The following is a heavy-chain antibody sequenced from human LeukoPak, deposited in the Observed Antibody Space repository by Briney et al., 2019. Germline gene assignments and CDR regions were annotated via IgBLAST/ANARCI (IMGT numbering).Heavy chain of an antibody. J-gene: IGHJ4*02. CDR1: GYTFTSYD. Sequence: ASVKVSCKASGYTFTSYDINWVRQATGQGLEWMGWMNPNSGNTGYAQKFQGRVTITRNTSISTAYMELSSLRSEDTAVYYCARSFGVVIIEETFGKPESPDTNYFDYWGQGTLVTVSS. CDR2: MNPNSGNT. V-gene: IGHV1-8*03. D-gene: IGHD3-3*01. CDR3: ARSFGVVIIEETFGKPESPDTNYFDY.